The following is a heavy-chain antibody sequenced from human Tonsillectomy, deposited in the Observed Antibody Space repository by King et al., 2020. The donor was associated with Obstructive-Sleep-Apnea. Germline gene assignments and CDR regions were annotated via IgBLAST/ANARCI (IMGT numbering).Heavy chain of an antibody. CDR2: ISYDGSNK. D-gene: IGHD3-3*01. V-gene: IGHV3-30*18. CDR1: GFTFSSYG. J-gene: IGHJ6*02. Sequence: VQLVESGGGVVQPVRSLRLSCAASGFTFSSYGMHWVRQAPGKGLEWVTVISYDGSNKYYADSVKGRFTISRDNSKNTLYLQMNSLRAEDTAVYYCAKDSSSGVVIIEGYYYYYGMDVWGQGTTVTVSS. CDR3: AKDSSSGVVIIEGYYYYYGMDV.